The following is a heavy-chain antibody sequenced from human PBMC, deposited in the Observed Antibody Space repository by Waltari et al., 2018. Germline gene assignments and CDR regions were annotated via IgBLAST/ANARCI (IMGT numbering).Heavy chain of an antibody. D-gene: IGHD6-13*01. J-gene: IGHJ4*02. CDR3: ARYSSSWYYFDY. CDR1: GGTFSSYT. Sequence: QVQLVQSGAEVQKPGSSVKVSCKDSGGTFSSYTYSWVRQAPGQGLEWMGRIIPILGIANYAQKFQGRVTITADKSTSTAYMELSSLRSEDTAVYYCARYSSSWYYFDYWGQGTLVTVSS. CDR2: IIPILGIA. V-gene: IGHV1-69*02.